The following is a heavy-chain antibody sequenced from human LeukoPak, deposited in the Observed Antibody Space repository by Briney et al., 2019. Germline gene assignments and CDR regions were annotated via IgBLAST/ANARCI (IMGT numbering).Heavy chain of an antibody. CDR3: AKNKGSGSHVNYCMDV. CDR2: TYYRSKWYN. V-gene: IGHV6-1*01. J-gene: IGHJ6*03. D-gene: IGHD3-10*01. CDR1: GDSVSSNSAA. Sequence: SQTLSLTCGISGDSVSSNSAAWNWIRQSPSRGLEWLGRTYYRSKWYNNYAVSVKSRITINPDSSKNQVSLQLNSVTPEDTAMYYCAKNKGSGSHVNYCMDVWGKGTTVTVSS.